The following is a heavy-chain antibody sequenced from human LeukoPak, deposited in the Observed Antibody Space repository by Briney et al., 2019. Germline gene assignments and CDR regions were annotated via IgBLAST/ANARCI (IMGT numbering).Heavy chain of an antibody. CDR2: IIPILSTA. CDR3: AGYYYDSGSYGFDI. CDR1: GGTFSSYA. Sequence: SVKVSCKASGGTFSSYAISWVRQAPGQGLEWMGGIIPILSTANYAQKFQGRVTIIADKSTSTAYMELSSLRSEDTAMYYCAGYYYDSGSYGFDIWGQGTMVTVFS. V-gene: IGHV1-69*06. D-gene: IGHD3-10*01. J-gene: IGHJ3*02.